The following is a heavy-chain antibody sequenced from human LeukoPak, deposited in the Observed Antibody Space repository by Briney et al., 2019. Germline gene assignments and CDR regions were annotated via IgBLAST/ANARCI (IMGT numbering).Heavy chain of an antibody. CDR1: GFTFSNYW. V-gene: IGHV3-74*01. CDR2: INSDGSST. Sequence: PGGSLRLSCAASGFTFSNYWMHWVRQAPGKVLVWVSRINSDGSSTSYADSVKGRFTISRDNAKNTLYLQMNSLRAEDTAVYYCARVSSGSYFGYYYYYMDVWGKGTTVTVSS. D-gene: IGHD1-26*01. CDR3: ARVSSGSYFGYYYYYMDV. J-gene: IGHJ6*03.